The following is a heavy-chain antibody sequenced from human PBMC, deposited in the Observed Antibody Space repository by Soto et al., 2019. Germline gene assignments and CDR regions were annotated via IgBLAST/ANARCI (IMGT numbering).Heavy chain of an antibody. CDR3: AKGGPRVSDSSGYSRHYGMDV. CDR1: GFTFSSYA. V-gene: IGHV3-23*01. CDR2: ISGSGGST. J-gene: IGHJ6*02. D-gene: IGHD3-22*01. Sequence: EVQLLESGGGLVQPGGSLRLSCAASGFTFSSYAMSWVRQAPGKGLEWVSAISGSGGSTYYADSVKGRFTISRDNSKNTRYLQMNSLRAEDTAVHYCAKGGPRVSDSSGYSRHYGMDVWGQGTTVTVSS.